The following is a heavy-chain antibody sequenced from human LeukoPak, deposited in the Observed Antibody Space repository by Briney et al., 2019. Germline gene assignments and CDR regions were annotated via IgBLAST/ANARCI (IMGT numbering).Heavy chain of an antibody. D-gene: IGHD5-12*01. CDR2: MNPNSGNT. CDR3: ARAGFYSGYDSLDAFDI. CDR1: GYTFTSYD. Sequence: ASVKVSCKASGYTFTSYDINWVRQAAGQGLEWMGWMNPNSGNTGYAQKFQGRVTMTRNTSISTAYMELSSLRSEDTAVYYCARAGFYSGYDSLDAFDIWGQGTMVTVSS. J-gene: IGHJ3*02. V-gene: IGHV1-8*01.